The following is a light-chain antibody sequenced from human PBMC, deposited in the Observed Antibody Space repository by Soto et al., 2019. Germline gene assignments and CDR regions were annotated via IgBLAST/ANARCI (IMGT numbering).Light chain of an antibody. CDR1: QGINHY. CDR3: QQYNSAPRT. CDR2: AAS. Sequence: DIQMTQSPSSLSASVGDRVTITCRASQGINHYLAWYQQKPGKVPKLLIYAASTLQSGVPSRFSGSGSGTDFTLNISSLQPEDVATYYCQQYNSAPRTFGQGTKVEIK. J-gene: IGKJ1*01. V-gene: IGKV1-27*01.